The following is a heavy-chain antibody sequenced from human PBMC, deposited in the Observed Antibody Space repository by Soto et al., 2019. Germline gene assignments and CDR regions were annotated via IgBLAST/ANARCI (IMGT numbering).Heavy chain of an antibody. CDR1: GGSISSYY. CDR3: ARRYGDCFDY. D-gene: IGHD4-17*01. CDR2: IYYSGST. J-gene: IGHJ4*02. Sequence: SETLSLTCTVSGGSISSYYWSCIRQPPGKGLEWIGYIYYSGSTNYNPSLKSRVTISVDTSKNQFSLKLSSVTAADTAVYYCARRYGDCFDYWGQGTLVTVS. V-gene: IGHV4-59*08.